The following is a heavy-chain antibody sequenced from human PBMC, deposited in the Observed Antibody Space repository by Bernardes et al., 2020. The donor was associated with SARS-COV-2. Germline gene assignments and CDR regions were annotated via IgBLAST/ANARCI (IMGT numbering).Heavy chain of an antibody. J-gene: IGHJ3*02. CDR2: IRGSGGSK. V-gene: IGHV3-23*01. CDR3: ARLSGYSYGSVAFDI. D-gene: IGHD5-18*01. CDR1: GFTFSSYA. Sequence: GGSLRLSCAASGFTFSSYAMSWVRQAPGKGLEWVSAIRGSGGSKYYADSVKGRFTISRDNSKNTLDVQMKSLGVEDTAVYYCARLSGYSYGSVAFDIWGQGTRVTVSS.